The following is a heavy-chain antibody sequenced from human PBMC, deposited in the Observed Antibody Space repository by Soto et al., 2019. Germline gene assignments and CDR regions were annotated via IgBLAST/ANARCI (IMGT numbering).Heavy chain of an antibody. V-gene: IGHV1-69*06. Sequence: SVNVSCKASGGTFNNYVINWVRQAPGQGLELMAGIIPIFGTANYAQKFQGRVTITAXXXXXXAXMXLXXXXSEXTAVYYCAGRCDGTNCLGHFDYWGQGTLVTVSS. CDR1: GGTFNNYV. J-gene: IGHJ4*02. D-gene: IGHD2-2*01. CDR2: IIPIFGTA. CDR3: AGRCDGTNCLGHFDY.